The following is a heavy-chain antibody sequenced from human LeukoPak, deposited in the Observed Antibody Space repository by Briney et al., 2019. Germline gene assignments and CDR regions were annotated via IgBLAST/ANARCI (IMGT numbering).Heavy chain of an antibody. D-gene: IGHD3-22*01. J-gene: IGHJ4*02. Sequence: GGSLRLSCAAPGFTFVDYGMSWVRQAPGKGREWVSGINWNGGSTGYADSVKGRFTISRDNAKNSLYLQMNSLRAEDTALYYCARGYDSSGFDYWGQGTLVTVSS. V-gene: IGHV3-20*04. CDR1: GFTFVDYG. CDR3: ARGYDSSGFDY. CDR2: INWNGGST.